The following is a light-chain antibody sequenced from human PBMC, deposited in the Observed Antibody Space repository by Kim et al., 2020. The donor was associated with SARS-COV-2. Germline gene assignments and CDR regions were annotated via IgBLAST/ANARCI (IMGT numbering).Light chain of an antibody. CDR1: QSISSW. CDR3: QQYNSYSWT. CDR2: KAS. V-gene: IGKV1-5*03. Sequence: DIQMTQSPSTLSASVGDRVTITCRASQSISSWLTWYQQKTGKAPTLLIYKASSLESGVPSRFSGSGSGTEFTLTISSLQPDDFATYYCQQYNSYSWTFGQGTKVDIK. J-gene: IGKJ1*01.